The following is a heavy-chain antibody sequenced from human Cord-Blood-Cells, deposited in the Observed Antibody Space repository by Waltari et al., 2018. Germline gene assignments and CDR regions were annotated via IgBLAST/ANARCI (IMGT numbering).Heavy chain of an antibody. V-gene: IGHV1-69*01. Sequence: VQLVQSGAEGKKPGSSVRVSCKASGGTFCSYAISCVRQAPGQGLEWMGGIIPIFGTANYAQKFQGRVTITADESTSTAYMELSSLRSEDTAVYYCASGDYSNYFDYWGQGTLVTVSS. D-gene: IGHD4-4*01. J-gene: IGHJ4*02. CDR3: ASGDYSNYFDY. CDR2: IIPIFGTA. CDR1: GGTFCSYA.